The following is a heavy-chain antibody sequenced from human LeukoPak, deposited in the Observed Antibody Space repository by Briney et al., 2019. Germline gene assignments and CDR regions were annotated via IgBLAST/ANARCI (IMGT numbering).Heavy chain of an antibody. CDR1: GYTFTSYG. CDR2: ISAYNGNT. Sequence: ASVKVSCKASGYTFTSYGISWVRQAPGQGLEWIGWISAYNGNTNYAQKLQGRVTMTTDTSTSTAYMELRSLRSDDTAVYYCARVGGYYDSSGYFDYWGQGTLVTVSS. V-gene: IGHV1-18*01. D-gene: IGHD3-22*01. J-gene: IGHJ4*02. CDR3: ARVGGYYDSSGYFDY.